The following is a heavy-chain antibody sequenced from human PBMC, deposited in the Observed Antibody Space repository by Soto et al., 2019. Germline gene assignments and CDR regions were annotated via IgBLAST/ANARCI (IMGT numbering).Heavy chain of an antibody. D-gene: IGHD3-3*01. J-gene: IGHJ6*02. Sequence: SETLSLTCTVSGGSISSSSYYWGWIRQPPGKGLEWIGSIYYSGSTYYNPSLKSRVTISVDTSKNQFSLKLSSVTAADTAVYYCAGYDFWSGYYYGMDVWGQGTTVTVSS. CDR3: AGYDFWSGYYYGMDV. V-gene: IGHV4-39*01. CDR2: IYYSGST. CDR1: GGSISSSSYY.